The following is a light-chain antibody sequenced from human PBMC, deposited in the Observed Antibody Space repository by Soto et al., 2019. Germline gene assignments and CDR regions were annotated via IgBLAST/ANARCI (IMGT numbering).Light chain of an antibody. J-gene: IGLJ1*01. CDR3: QSYDSSLSGSYV. CDR2: GNS. V-gene: IGLV1-40*01. CDR1: SSIIGAGYD. Sequence: QSVLTQPPSVSGAPGQRVTISCTGSSSIIGAGYDVHWYQQLPGTVPKLLIYGNSNRPSGVPDRFSGSKSGTSASLAITGLQAEDEADYYCQSYDSSLSGSYVFGTGTKLTVL.